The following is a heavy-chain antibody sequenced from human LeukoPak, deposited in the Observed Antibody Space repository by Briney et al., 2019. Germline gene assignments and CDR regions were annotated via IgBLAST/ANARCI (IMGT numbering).Heavy chain of an antibody. J-gene: IGHJ6*03. V-gene: IGHV4-59*08. CDR2: IYYSGSAS. D-gene: IGHD2-21*01. CDR1: GDSMKSNF. CDR3: ARRRQTCQPLCYYYLDV. Sequence: SETLSLTCSVAGDSMKSNFWAWIRQPPGKGLEWIGFIYYSGSASNYSPSLQSRVTMSADTSKNQFSLKLTSMTAADTATYYSARRRQTCQPLCYYYLDVWGKGTTVTVSS.